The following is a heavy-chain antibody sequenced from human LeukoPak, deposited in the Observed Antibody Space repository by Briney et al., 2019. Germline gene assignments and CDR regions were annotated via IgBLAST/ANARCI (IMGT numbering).Heavy chain of an antibody. V-gene: IGHV3-23*01. J-gene: IGHJ4*02. CDR1: GFTFTSYS. D-gene: IGHD2-8*01. Sequence: GGSLRLSCAASGFTFTSYSMSWVRQAPGKGLEWVSGTSDRGDYTYYADSVKGRFTIARDSSKNTLFLQMNSLRAEDTAVYYCARDLGYCTNGVCHTRFDYWAQGTLVAVSS. CDR2: TSDRGDYT. CDR3: ARDLGYCTNGVCHTRFDY.